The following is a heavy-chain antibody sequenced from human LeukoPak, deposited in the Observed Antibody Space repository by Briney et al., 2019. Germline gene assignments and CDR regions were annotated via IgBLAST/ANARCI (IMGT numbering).Heavy chain of an antibody. CDR1: GFTFSRHA. CDR3: LKGGWATIGPPKD. CDR2: INDDGGLT. Sequence: GGSLRLSCSPAGFTFSRHAMHWVRQAPGKGPEYVSTINDDGGLTYYADSVKGRFTISRDNSKNTLYLQMNNLRPEDTAVYHCLKGGWATIGPPKDWGQGTLVTVSS. J-gene: IGHJ4*02. D-gene: IGHD5-24*01. V-gene: IGHV3-64D*08.